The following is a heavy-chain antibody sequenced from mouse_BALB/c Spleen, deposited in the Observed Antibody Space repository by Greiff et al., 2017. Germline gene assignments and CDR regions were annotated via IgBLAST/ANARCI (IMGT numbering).Heavy chain of an antibody. J-gene: IGHJ2*01. CDR2: ISSGSSTI. Sequence: EVQGVESGGGLVQPGGSRKLSCAASGFTFSSFGMHWVRQAPEKGLEWVAYISSGSSTIYYADTVKGRFTISRDNPKNTLFLQMTSLRSEDTAMYYCARSAITRYFDYWGQGTTLTVSS. CDR1: GFTFSSFG. CDR3: ARSAITRYFDY. V-gene: IGHV5-17*02. D-gene: IGHD1-1*01.